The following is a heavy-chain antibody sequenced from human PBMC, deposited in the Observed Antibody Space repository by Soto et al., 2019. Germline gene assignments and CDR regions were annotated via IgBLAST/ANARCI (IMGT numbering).Heavy chain of an antibody. CDR1: GFTFSSYA. Sequence: PVGSLRLSCAASGFTFSSYAMHWVRQAPGKGLEWVAVISYDGSNKYYADSVKGRFTISRDNSKNTLYLQMNSLRAEDTAVYYCARDLTRGGMDVWGQGTTVTVSS. CDR3: ARDLTRGGMDV. J-gene: IGHJ6*02. D-gene: IGHD7-27*01. V-gene: IGHV3-30-3*01. CDR2: ISYDGSNK.